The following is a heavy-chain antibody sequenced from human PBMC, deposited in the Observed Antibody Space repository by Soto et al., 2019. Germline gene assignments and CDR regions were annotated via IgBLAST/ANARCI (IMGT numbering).Heavy chain of an antibody. Sequence: QVQLVESGGGVVQSGRSLRLSCVGSGFTYSSYGIHWVRQAPGKGLGWVGVVSYDGSGKYYADSVKGRFTISRDNSKNTLYLQMNTLGVEDTAVYHCARDAEAYVNVMGTIRSGYYYHGLDVWGQGTTVIVSS. CDR2: VSYDGSGK. D-gene: IGHD1-1*01. V-gene: IGHV3-30*03. J-gene: IGHJ6*02. CDR1: GFTYSSYG. CDR3: ARDAEAYVNVMGTIRSGYYYHGLDV.